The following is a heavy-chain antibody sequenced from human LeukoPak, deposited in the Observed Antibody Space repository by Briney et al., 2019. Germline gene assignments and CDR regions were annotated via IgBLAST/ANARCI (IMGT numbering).Heavy chain of an antibody. J-gene: IGHJ4*02. V-gene: IGHV3-23*01. CDR2: IYENGGTT. CDR1: GFTFRSHA. Sequence: RPGGSLRLSCVGSGFTFRSHAMSWVRQAPEKGLEFVSGIYENGGTTYYADSVKGQFSISRDNSKNTLYLQMDSLRGEDTAVYYCAKDFRIGYSAHFDYWGQGALVTVSS. CDR3: AKDFRIGYSAHFDY. D-gene: IGHD2-21*01.